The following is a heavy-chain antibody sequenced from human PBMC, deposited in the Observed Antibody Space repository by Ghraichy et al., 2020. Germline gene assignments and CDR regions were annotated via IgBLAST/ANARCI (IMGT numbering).Heavy chain of an antibody. Sequence: LVKVSCKASGGAFTSYAINWVRQAPGQGLEWMGGLIPFFRTPNYAPKFQGRVTITADESTGTAYMGLSSLRSGDTAVYYCAGTGYASAGKYYYGMNVWGRGTTVIVSS. J-gene: IGHJ6*02. CDR1: GGAFTSYA. CDR3: AGTGYASAGKYYYGMNV. V-gene: IGHV1-69*13. CDR2: LIPFFRTP. D-gene: IGHD6-19*01.